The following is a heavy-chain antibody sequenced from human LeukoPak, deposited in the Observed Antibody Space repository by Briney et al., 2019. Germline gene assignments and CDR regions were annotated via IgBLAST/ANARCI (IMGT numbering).Heavy chain of an antibody. CDR2: ISSSSSYI. CDR1: GFTFSSYS. V-gene: IGHV3-21*01. CDR3: ATALEQTHVDTAMVEGDY. D-gene: IGHD5-18*01. Sequence: GGSLRLSCAASGFTFSSYSMNWVRQAPGKGLEWVSSISSSSSYIYYADSVKGRSTISRDNAKNSLYLQMNSLRAEDTAVYYCATALEQTHVDTAMVEGDYWGQGTLVTVSS. J-gene: IGHJ4*02.